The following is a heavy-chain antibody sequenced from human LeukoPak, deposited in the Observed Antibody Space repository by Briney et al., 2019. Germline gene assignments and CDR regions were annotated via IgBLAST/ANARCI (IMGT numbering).Heavy chain of an antibody. J-gene: IGHJ5*02. Sequence: SETLSLTCAVYGGSFSGYYWSWIRQPPGKGLEWIGEINHSGSTNYNPSLKSRVTISVDTSKNQFSLKLSSVTAADTAVYYCAGVSSSQAGNWFDPWGQGTLVTVSS. CDR2: INHSGST. CDR1: GGSFSGYY. CDR3: AGVSSSQAGNWFDP. D-gene: IGHD6-6*01. V-gene: IGHV4-34*01.